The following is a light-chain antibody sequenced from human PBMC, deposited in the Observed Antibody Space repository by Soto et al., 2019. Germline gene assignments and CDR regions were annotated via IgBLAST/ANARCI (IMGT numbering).Light chain of an antibody. CDR1: QSVSSY. J-gene: IGKJ3*01. CDR3: QQRSNWPPIFT. V-gene: IGKV3-11*01. CDR2: DAS. Sequence: EIVLTQSPATLSLSPGERATLSCTASQSVSSYLAWYQQKPGQAPRLLIYDASNRATGIPARFSGSGSGTDFTLTTSSLEPEDFAVYDYQQRSNWPPIFTFGPGTKVDIK.